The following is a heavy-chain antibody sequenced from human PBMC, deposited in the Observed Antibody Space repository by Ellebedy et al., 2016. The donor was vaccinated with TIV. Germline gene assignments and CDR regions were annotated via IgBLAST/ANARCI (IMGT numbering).Heavy chain of an antibody. D-gene: IGHD2-21*02. CDR1: GITFSSYS. V-gene: IGHV3-23*01. Sequence: GESLKISCTVSGITFSSYSMAWVRQAPGRGLQWVSTVGAGDDDTYYADSVKGRFTISRDNSEDTLYLQMNSLRVEDTAVYYCATTDVRHWGQGTLVTVSS. J-gene: IGHJ4*02. CDR3: ATTDVRH. CDR2: VGAGDDDT.